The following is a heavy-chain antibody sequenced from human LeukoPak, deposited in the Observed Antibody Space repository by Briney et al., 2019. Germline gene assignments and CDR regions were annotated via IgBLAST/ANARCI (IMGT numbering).Heavy chain of an antibody. Sequence: TSETLSLTCTVSGGSISSSSYHWAWIRQPPGKGLEWIGEINHSGSTNYNPSLKSRVTISVDTSKNQFSLKLSSVTAADTAVYYCARCPPNSYDYVWGSYRYTGYYFDYWGQGTLVTVSS. CDR2: INHSGST. J-gene: IGHJ4*02. CDR3: ARCPPNSYDYVWGSYRYTGYYFDY. D-gene: IGHD3-16*02. CDR1: GGSISSSSYH. V-gene: IGHV4-39*07.